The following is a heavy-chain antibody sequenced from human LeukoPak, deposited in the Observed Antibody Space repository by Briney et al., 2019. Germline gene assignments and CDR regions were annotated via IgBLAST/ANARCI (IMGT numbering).Heavy chain of an antibody. D-gene: IGHD1-26*01. J-gene: IGHJ5*02. CDR2: IRSKIYGGTP. CDR1: GFTFGDYA. Sequence: GGSVRLSCTASGFTFGDYAMTWVRQAPGKGLEGVGFIRSKIYGGTPEYAASVKGRFTISRDDSKGVAYLQMTSVKHEDTAVYYCIRGDSGTYLNWFDPWGQGTLVTVSS. CDR3: IRGDSGTYLNWFDP. V-gene: IGHV3-49*04.